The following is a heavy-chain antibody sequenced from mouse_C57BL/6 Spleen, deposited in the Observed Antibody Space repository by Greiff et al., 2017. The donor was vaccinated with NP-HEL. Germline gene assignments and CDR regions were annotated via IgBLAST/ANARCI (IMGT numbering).Heavy chain of an antibody. V-gene: IGHV1-26*01. CDR2: INPNNGGT. CDR1: GYTFTDYY. J-gene: IGHJ3*01. D-gene: IGHD2-2*01. Sequence: EVQLQQSGPELVKPGASVKISCKASGYTFTDYYMNWVKQSHGKSLEWIGDINPNNGGTSYNQKFKGKATLTVDKSSSTAYMELRSLTSEDSAVYYCEGVYYGYDAFAYWGQGTLVTVSA. CDR3: EGVYYGYDAFAY.